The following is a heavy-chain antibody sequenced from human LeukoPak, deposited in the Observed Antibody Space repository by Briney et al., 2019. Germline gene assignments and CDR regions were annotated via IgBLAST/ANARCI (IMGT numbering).Heavy chain of an antibody. D-gene: IGHD6-19*01. J-gene: IGHJ6*03. Sequence: HPGGSLRLSCAASGLTFSSYWMSWVRQAPGKGLEWVANIKQDGSEKYYVDSVKGRFTISRDNAKNSLYLQMNSLRAEDTAVYYCARDRLLGYSSGWYLGGYYMDVWGKGTTVTVSS. CDR2: IKQDGSEK. CDR1: GLTFSSYW. V-gene: IGHV3-7*01. CDR3: ARDRLLGYSSGWYLGGYYMDV.